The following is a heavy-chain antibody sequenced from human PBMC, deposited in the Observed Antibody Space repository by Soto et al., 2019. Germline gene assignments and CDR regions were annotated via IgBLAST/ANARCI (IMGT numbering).Heavy chain of an antibody. D-gene: IGHD3-9*01. CDR2: IYYSGST. J-gene: IGHJ6*02. CDR3: QGAARYYDILTGGGA. CDR1: GGSISSGGYY. Sequence: QVQLQESGPGLVKPSQTLSLTCTVSGGSISSGGYYWSWIRQHPGKGLEWIGYIYYSGSTYYNPSLKSRVTISVDTSKNQFSLKLSSVTAADTAVYYCQGAARYYDILTGGGAGGQGTTVPVSS. V-gene: IGHV4-31*03.